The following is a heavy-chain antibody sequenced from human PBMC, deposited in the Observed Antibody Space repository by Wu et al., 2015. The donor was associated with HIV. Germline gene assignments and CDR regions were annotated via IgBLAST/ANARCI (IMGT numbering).Heavy chain of an antibody. CDR1: GYTFTGYY. V-gene: IGHV1-2*02. J-gene: IGHJ6*02. CDR2: INPNSGGT. Sequence: QVQLVQSGAEVKKPGASVKVSCKASGYTFTGYYMHWVRQAPGQGLEWMGWINPNSGGTNYAQKFQGRVTMTRDTSISTAYMELSRLRSDDTAVYYCARSPIIVVVPADIYYYYYGMDVWGQGTTVTVSS. CDR3: ARSPIIVVVPADIYYYYYGMDV. D-gene: IGHD2-2*01.